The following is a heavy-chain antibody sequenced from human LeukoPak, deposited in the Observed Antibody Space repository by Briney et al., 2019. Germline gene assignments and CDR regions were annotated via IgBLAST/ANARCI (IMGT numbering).Heavy chain of an antibody. CDR3: ARGGGSYRYYFDY. Sequence: PSGTLSLTCAVYGGSFSGYYWSWIRQPPGKGLEWFGEINHSGSTNYNPSLKSRVTISVDTSKNQFSLKLSSVTAADTAVYYCARGGGSYRYYFDYWGQGTLVTVSS. D-gene: IGHD1-26*01. CDR2: INHSGST. J-gene: IGHJ4*02. V-gene: IGHV4-34*01. CDR1: GGSFSGYY.